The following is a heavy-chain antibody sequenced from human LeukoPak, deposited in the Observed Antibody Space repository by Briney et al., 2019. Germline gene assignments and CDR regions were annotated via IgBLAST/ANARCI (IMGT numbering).Heavy chain of an antibody. CDR2: INTGNGNT. CDR3: ARVSPPSGVLFDY. Sequence: ASVKVSCKASGYTFTSYAVHWVRQAPGQRLEWMGWINTGNGNTKYSQEFQGRVTMTRDMSTSTVYMELSSLRSEDTAVYYCARVSPPSGVLFDYWGQGTLVTVSS. CDR1: GYTFTSYA. D-gene: IGHD2-8*02. J-gene: IGHJ4*02. V-gene: IGHV1-3*03.